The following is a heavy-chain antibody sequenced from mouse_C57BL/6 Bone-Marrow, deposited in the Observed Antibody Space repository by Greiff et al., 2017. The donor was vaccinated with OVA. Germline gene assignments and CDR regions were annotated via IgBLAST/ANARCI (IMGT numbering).Heavy chain of an antibody. CDR1: GYAFSSSW. J-gene: IGHJ3*01. CDR2: IYPGDGDT. Sequence: QVQLQQSGPELVKPGASVKISCKASGYAFSSSWMNWVKQRPGKGLEWIGRIYPGDGDTNYNGKFKGKATLTADKSSSTAYMQLSSLTSEDAAVYCCARNYGYFFAYWGQGTLVTVSA. CDR3: ARNYGYFFAY. D-gene: IGHD2-2*01. V-gene: IGHV1-82*01.